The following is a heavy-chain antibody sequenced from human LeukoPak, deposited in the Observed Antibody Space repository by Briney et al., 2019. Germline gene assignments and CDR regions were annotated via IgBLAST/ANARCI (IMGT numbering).Heavy chain of an antibody. Sequence: SETLSLTCTVFGGSISSYYWSWIRQPPGKGLEWIGYIYYSGSTNYNPSLKSRVTISVDTSKNQFSLKLSSVTAADTAVYYCARNRDYGDLSFDYWGQGTLVTVSS. CDR2: IYYSGST. V-gene: IGHV4-59*08. CDR1: GGSISSYY. D-gene: IGHD4-17*01. CDR3: ARNRDYGDLSFDY. J-gene: IGHJ4*02.